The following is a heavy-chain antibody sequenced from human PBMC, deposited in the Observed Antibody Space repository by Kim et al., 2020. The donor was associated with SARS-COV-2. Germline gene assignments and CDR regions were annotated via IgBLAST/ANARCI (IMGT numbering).Heavy chain of an antibody. Sequence: SETLSLTCTVSGGSISSSSYYWGWIRQPPGKGLEWIGSIYYSGSTYYNPSLKSRVTISVDTSKNQFSLKLSSVTAADTAVYYCASFTIFGVVISPTHYYGMDVWGQGTTVNVSS. CDR1: GGSISSSSYY. J-gene: IGHJ6*02. V-gene: IGHV4-39*01. D-gene: IGHD3-3*01. CDR3: ASFTIFGVVISPTHYYGMDV. CDR2: IYYSGST.